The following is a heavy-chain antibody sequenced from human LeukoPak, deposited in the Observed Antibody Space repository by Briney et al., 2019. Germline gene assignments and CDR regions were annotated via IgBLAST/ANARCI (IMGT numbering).Heavy chain of an antibody. Sequence: GGSLRLSCAASGFTFSSYWMSWVRQAPGKGLEWVANIKQDGSEKYYVDSVKGRFTISRDNAKNSLYLQMNSLRAEDTAVYYCARLPAYCSSTACYYDYWGQGTLVTVSS. J-gene: IGHJ4*02. CDR1: GFTFSSYW. D-gene: IGHD2-2*01. V-gene: IGHV3-7*01. CDR2: IKQDGSEK. CDR3: ARLPAYCSSTACYYDY.